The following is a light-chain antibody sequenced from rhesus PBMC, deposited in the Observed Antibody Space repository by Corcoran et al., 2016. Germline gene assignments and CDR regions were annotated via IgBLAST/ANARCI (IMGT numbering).Light chain of an antibody. CDR1: SSDIGGYNY. Sequence: QSAPSQPPSVSGSPGQSVTISCTGTSSDIGGYNYVSWYQQHPGKAPKLMIYGVSNRPSGVSDRFSGSKSCNTASLTISGLQAEDEADYYCCSYTTRSTYIFGAGTRLTVL. CDR3: CSYTTRSTYI. J-gene: IGLJ1*01. V-gene: IGLV2S7*01. CDR2: GVS.